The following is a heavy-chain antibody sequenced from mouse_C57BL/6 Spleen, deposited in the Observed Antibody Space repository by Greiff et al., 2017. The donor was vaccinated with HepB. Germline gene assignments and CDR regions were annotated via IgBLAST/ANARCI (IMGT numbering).Heavy chain of an antibody. CDR1: GFTFNTYA. V-gene: IGHV10-3*01. CDR2: IRSKSSNSAT. CDR3: VRDQGAYDGYPSYAMDY. D-gene: IGHD2-3*01. J-gene: IGHJ4*01. Sequence: EVQGVESGGGLVQPKGSLKLSCAASGFTFNTYAMHWVRQAPGKGLEWVARIRSKSSNSATYYADSVKDRFTISRDDSQSMLYLQMNNLKTEDTAMYYCVRDQGAYDGYPSYAMDYWGQGTSVTVSS.